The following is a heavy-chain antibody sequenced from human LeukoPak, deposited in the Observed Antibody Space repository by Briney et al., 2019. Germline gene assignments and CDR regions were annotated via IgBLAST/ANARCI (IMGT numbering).Heavy chain of an antibody. CDR1: GFTFSNAW. CDR3: ARDGLWERLGY. Sequence: GGSLRLSCAASGFTFSNAWMSWVRQAPGKGLEWVGRIKSKTDGGTTDYAAPVKGRFTISRDDSKNTLYLQMNSLRAEDTAVYYCARDGLWERLGYWGQGTLVTVSS. V-gene: IGHV3-15*01. CDR2: IKSKTDGGTT. D-gene: IGHD1-26*01. J-gene: IGHJ4*02.